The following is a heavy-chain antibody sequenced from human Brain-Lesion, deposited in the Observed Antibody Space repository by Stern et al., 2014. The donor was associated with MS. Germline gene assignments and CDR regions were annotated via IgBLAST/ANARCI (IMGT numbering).Heavy chain of an antibody. CDR3: ARDQRGITIFGVVTDYYYLGMDV. V-gene: IGHV1-2*02. D-gene: IGHD3-3*01. CDR2: INPNTGGT. Sequence: QVQLVQSGAEVKKPGASVKVSCKTSGYIFTGYYIHWVRQAPGQGLEWMAWINPNTGGTKYAKKFQGRVTMSRDTSIRQAYVELRSLTSDDTAVYYCARDQRGITIFGVVTDYYYLGMDVWGQGTTVTVSS. CDR1: GYIFTGYY. J-gene: IGHJ6*02.